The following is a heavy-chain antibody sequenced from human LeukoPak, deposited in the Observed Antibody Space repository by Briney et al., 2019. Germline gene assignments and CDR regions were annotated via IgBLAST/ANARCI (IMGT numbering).Heavy chain of an antibody. CDR3: ARVKITVTKTTTYNWFDP. D-gene: IGHD4-11*01. Sequence: SVKVSCKASGGTFSSYAISWVRQAPGQGLEWMGRIIPILGIANYAQKFQGRVTITADKSTSTAYMELSSLRSDDTAVYYCARVKITVTKTTTYNWFDPWGQGTLVTVSS. CDR2: IIPILGIA. CDR1: GGTFSSYA. V-gene: IGHV1-69*04. J-gene: IGHJ5*02.